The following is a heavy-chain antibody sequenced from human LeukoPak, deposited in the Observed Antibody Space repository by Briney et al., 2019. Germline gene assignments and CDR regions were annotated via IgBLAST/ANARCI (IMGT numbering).Heavy chain of an antibody. D-gene: IGHD4-17*01. CDR2: ISYDGSNK. CDR3: ARESTDYGDYPPFDY. V-gene: IGHV3-30-3*01. Sequence: GGSLRLSCAASGFTFSSYAMHWVCQAPGKGLEWVAVISYDGSNKYYADSVKGRFTISRDNSKNTLYLQMNSLRAEDTAVYYCARESTDYGDYPPFDYWGQGTLVTVSS. CDR1: GFTFSSYA. J-gene: IGHJ4*02.